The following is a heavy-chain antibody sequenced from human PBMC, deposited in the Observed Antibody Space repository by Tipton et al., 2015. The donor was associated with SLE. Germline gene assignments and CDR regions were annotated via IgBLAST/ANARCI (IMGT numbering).Heavy chain of an antibody. J-gene: IGHJ5*02. Sequence: TLSLTCAVYGGSFSGYFWSWNRQPPGKGLEWIGEINDSGSTNYNPSLKSRVTISVDTSKNQFSLTLSSVTAADTAVYYCAREAPEGVSGVDPWGQGTLVTVSS. CDR2: INDSGST. CDR3: AREAPEGVSGVDP. D-gene: IGHD2-8*01. CDR1: GGSFSGYF. V-gene: IGHV4-34*01.